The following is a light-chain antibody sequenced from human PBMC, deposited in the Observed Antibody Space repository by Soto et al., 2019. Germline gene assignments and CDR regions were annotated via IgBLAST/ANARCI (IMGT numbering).Light chain of an antibody. J-gene: IGKJ1*01. Sequence: DIQMTQSPSTLPASVVDRVTITCRASQSISNWLALYQQKPGTAPKVLIYHASNLQSGVPSRFSGSGSGTEFTLTISSLQPDDFATYYCQQYNSYSFGQGTKGDIK. CDR2: HAS. CDR3: QQYNSYS. CDR1: QSISNW. V-gene: IGKV1-5*01.